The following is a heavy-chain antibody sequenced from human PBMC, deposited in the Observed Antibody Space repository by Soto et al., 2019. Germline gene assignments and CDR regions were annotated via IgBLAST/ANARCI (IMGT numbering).Heavy chain of an antibody. CDR1: GFTFSGSA. CDR2: IRSKANSYAT. J-gene: IGHJ6*02. V-gene: IGHV3-73*01. CDR3: TTPKGRFYYGMDV. D-gene: IGHD3-10*01. Sequence: PGGSLRLSCAASGFTFSGSAMHWVRQASGKGLEWVGRIRSKANSYATAYAASVKGRFTISRDDSKNTAYLQMNSLKTEDTAVYYCTTPKGRFYYGMDVWGQGTTVTVSS.